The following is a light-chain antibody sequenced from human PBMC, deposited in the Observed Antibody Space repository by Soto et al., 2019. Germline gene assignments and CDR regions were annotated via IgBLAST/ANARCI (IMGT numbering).Light chain of an antibody. CDR1: QSVSSSY. CDR3: QQYGSSPPRYT. CDR2: GAS. Sequence: EIVLTQSPGTLSLSPGERATLSCRASQSVSSSYLAWYQQKPGRAPRLLIYGASSRATGIPNRFSGSGSGTDFTLTISRLEPEDFAVYYCQQYGSSPPRYTFGQGTTLEIK. V-gene: IGKV3-20*01. J-gene: IGKJ2*01.